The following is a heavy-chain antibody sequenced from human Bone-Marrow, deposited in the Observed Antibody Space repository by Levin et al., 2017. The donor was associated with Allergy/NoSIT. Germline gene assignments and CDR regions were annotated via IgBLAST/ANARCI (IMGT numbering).Heavy chain of an antibody. Sequence: LGESLKISCAASGFTFNNYGMTWVRQAPGKGLEWVAAISRSGDSTDYADFVRGRFTISRDNFQNTLHLQMNSLRPEDTALYHCVRGSTAPDFWGQGTLVTVSS. J-gene: IGHJ4*02. D-gene: IGHD3-16*01. CDR2: ISRSGDST. V-gene: IGHV3-23*01. CDR3: VRGSTAPDF. CDR1: GFTFNNYG.